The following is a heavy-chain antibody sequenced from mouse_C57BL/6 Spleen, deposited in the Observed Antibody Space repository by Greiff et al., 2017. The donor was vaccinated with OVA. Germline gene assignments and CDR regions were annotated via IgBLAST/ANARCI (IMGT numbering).Heavy chain of an antibody. D-gene: IGHD1-1*01. CDR1: GYTFTSYG. CDR2: IYPRSGNT. Sequence: VQLQQSGAELARPGASVKLSCKASGYTFTSYGISWVKQRTGQGLEWIGEIYPRSGNTYYNEKFKGKATLTADKSSSTAYMGLRSLTSEDSAVYFCARSGAGSSPWYFDVWGTGTTVTVSS. CDR3: ARSGAGSSPWYFDV. V-gene: IGHV1-81*01. J-gene: IGHJ1*03.